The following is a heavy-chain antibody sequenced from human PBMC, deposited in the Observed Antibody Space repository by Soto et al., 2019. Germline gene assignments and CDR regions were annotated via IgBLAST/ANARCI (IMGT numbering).Heavy chain of an antibody. D-gene: IGHD3-22*01. CDR3: ASLLAYDSSGYYFDY. V-gene: IGHV4-31*01. CDR1: GGSISSGGYY. Sequence: SETLSLTCTVSGGSISSGGYYWSWIRQHPGKGLEWIGYIYYSGSTYYNPSLKSQVTISVDTSKNQFSLKLSSVTAADTAVYYCASLLAYDSSGYYFDYWGQGTLVTVSS. CDR2: IYYSGST. J-gene: IGHJ4*02.